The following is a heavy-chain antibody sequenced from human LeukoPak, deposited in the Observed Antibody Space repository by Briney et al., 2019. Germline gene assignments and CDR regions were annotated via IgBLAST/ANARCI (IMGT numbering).Heavy chain of an antibody. CDR3: ASLQDSSGYYYEDVSYAFDI. V-gene: IGHV4-38-2*02. J-gene: IGHJ3*02. Sequence: PSETLSLTCTVSGYSISSGYYWGWIRQPPGKGLEWIGSIYHSGSTYYNPSLKSRVTISVDTSKNQFSLKLSSVTAADTAVYYCASLQDSSGYYYEDVSYAFDIWGQGTMVTVSS. CDR1: GYSISSGYY. D-gene: IGHD3-22*01. CDR2: IYHSGST.